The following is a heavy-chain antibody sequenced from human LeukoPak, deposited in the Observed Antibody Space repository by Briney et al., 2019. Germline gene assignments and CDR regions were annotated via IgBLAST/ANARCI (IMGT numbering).Heavy chain of an antibody. CDR3: ARDQFGGQLALLDY. Sequence: GRSLRLSCAASGFTFSSDAMHWVRQAPGKGLECVAVISYDGSNKYYADSVKGRFTISRDNSKNTLYLQMNSLRAEDTAVYYCARDQFGGQLALLDYWGQGTLVTVSS. CDR2: ISYDGSNK. CDR1: GFTFSSDA. J-gene: IGHJ4*02. D-gene: IGHD6-6*01. V-gene: IGHV3-30-3*01.